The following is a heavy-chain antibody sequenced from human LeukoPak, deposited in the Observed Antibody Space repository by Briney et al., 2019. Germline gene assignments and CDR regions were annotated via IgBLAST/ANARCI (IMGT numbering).Heavy chain of an antibody. V-gene: IGHV4-59*01. CDR1: GGSISSYY. J-gene: IGHJ4*02. D-gene: IGHD2-8*01. CDR3: ARGGPGVTDR. CDR2: IYYSGST. Sequence: PSETVSLTCTVSGGSISSYYWSWIRQPPGKGLEWIGYIYYSGSTNYNPSLKSRVTLSVDTARNQFSLKLTSVTAADTAVYYCARGGPGVTDRWGQGTLVTVSS.